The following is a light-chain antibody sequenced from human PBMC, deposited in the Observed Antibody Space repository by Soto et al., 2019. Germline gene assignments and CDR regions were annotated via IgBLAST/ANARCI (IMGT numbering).Light chain of an antibody. Sequence: QSVLTQPPSASGTPGQRVTISCSGSSSNIGGNTVTWYQHLPRTAPKLLIYNNNQRPSGVPDRFSGSKSGTSASLAISGLQSEDEADYYCAAWDDSLNGVLFGGGTKVTLL. J-gene: IGLJ2*01. V-gene: IGLV1-44*01. CDR1: SSNIGGNT. CDR2: NNN. CDR3: AAWDDSLNGVL.